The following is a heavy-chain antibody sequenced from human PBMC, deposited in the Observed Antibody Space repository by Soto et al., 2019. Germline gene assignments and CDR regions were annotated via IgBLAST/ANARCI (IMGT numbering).Heavy chain of an antibody. CDR3: ARDLKMSSSWYESLNAFDI. V-gene: IGHV1-18*01. CDR1: GYTFTSYG. CDR2: ISAYIGNT. J-gene: IGHJ3*02. D-gene: IGHD6-13*01. Sequence: GASVKVSCKASGYTFTSYGISWVRQAPGQGIDWMGWISAYIGNTNYAQKLQGRVTMTTDTSTSTAYMELRSLRSDDTAVYYCARDLKMSSSWYESLNAFDIWGQGTMVTVSS.